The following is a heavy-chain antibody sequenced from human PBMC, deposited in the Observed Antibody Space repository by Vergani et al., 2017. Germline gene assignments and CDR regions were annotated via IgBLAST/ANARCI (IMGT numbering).Heavy chain of an antibody. Sequence: EVQLLESGGGLVQPGGSLRLSCAASGFTFSSYSMNWVRQAPGKGLEWVSAISGSGGSTYYADSVKGRFTISRDNSKNTLYLQMNSLRAEDTAVYYCAKAVGDYGDYWYFDLWGRGTLVTVSS. J-gene: IGHJ2*01. CDR2: ISGSGGST. V-gene: IGHV3-23*01. CDR3: AKAVGDYGDYWYFDL. D-gene: IGHD4-17*01. CDR1: GFTFSSYS.